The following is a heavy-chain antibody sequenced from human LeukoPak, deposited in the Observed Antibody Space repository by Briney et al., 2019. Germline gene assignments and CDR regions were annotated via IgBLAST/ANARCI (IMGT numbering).Heavy chain of an antibody. D-gene: IGHD5-12*01. Sequence: PSETLSLTCAVYGGSFSGYYWSWIRQPPGKGLEWIGEINHSGSTNYNPSLKSRVTISVDTSKNQFSPKLSSVTAADTAVYYCASGGYSGYDSPAFDYWGQGTLVTVSS. CDR1: GGSFSGYY. CDR3: ASGGYSGYDSPAFDY. V-gene: IGHV4-34*01. CDR2: INHSGST. J-gene: IGHJ4*02.